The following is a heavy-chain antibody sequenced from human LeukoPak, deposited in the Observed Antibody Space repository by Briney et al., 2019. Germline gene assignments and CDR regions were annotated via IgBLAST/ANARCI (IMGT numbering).Heavy chain of an antibody. V-gene: IGHV4-38-2*02. CDR3: TSIASYGSGSFPFDY. CDR2: IYHSGST. Sequence: SETLSLTCTVSGYSISSGYYWGWIRQPPGKGLEWIGRIYHSGSTYYNPSLKSRVTISVDTSKDQFSLKLSSVTAADTAVYYCTSIASYGSGSFPFDYWGQGTLVTVSS. CDR1: GYSISSGYY. J-gene: IGHJ4*02. D-gene: IGHD3-10*01.